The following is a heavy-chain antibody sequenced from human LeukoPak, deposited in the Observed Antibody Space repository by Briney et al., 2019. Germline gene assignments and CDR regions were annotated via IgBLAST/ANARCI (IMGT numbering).Heavy chain of an antibody. CDR3: AKAASSSWPSYYYGMDV. Sequence: ETLSLTCTVSGGSISSYYWSWVRQAPGKGLEWVSVITGSGGNTYYAGSVKGRFTISKDNSKNTVYLQMSSLRVDDTAVYYCAKAASSSWPSYYYGMDVWGQGTTVTVSS. J-gene: IGHJ6*02. CDR2: ITGSGGNT. CDR1: GGSISSYY. V-gene: IGHV3-23*01. D-gene: IGHD6-13*01.